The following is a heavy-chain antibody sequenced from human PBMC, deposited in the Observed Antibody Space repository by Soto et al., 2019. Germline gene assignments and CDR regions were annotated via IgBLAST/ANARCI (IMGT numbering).Heavy chain of an antibody. V-gene: IGHV1-69*06. Sequence: GVLVKVSCKASGGSFGVDASAWVRQAPGKGLEWVGRIIPIFGTTNYAQNLQGRVTISADKSTLTSYMELHSLTPDDTALYYCARDRTDSGYYTNWLDPWGQGTQVTVSS. CDR3: ARDRTDSGYYTNWLDP. CDR2: IIPIFGTT. J-gene: IGHJ5*02. D-gene: IGHD3-22*01. CDR1: GGSFGVDA.